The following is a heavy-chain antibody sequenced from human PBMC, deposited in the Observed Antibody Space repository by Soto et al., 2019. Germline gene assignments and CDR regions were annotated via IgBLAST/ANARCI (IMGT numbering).Heavy chain of an antibody. CDR3: AGASSRVSSVVAAY. D-gene: IGHD2-15*01. CDR1: GGSISSGDSY. Sequence: PSETLSLTCTVSGGSISSGDSYWSWIRQPPGKGLEWIGYIYYSGSTYYNPSLKSRVTISVDTSKNQFSLKLSSVTAADTAVYYCAGASSRVSSVVAAYWGQGTLVTVSS. J-gene: IGHJ4*02. V-gene: IGHV4-30-4*01. CDR2: IYYSGST.